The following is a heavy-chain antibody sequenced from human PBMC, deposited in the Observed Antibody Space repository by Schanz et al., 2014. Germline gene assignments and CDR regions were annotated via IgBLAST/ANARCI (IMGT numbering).Heavy chain of an antibody. CDR2: IYHSGNT. Sequence: QVQLQESGPGLLKPSGTLSLTCAVSGASITSSHWWSWVRQPPGKGRGWIGEIYHSGNTNYSPSLKSRVTITVAKSKNQFPLRLTFVTAADTAVYYCARDQSIVVRGAYLYYYGMDVWGQGTTVTVSS. V-gene: IGHV4-4*02. J-gene: IGHJ6*02. D-gene: IGHD3-10*01. CDR1: GASITSSHW. CDR3: ARDQSIVVRGAYLYYYGMDV.